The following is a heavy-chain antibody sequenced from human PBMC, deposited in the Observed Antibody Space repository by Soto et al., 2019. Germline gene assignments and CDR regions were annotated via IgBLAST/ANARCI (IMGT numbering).Heavy chain of an antibody. CDR3: AKDQGIAASHGID. D-gene: IGHD6-13*01. Sequence: QVQLVESGGGVVQPGTSLRLSCAASGFTFNNYGMHWVRQAPGTGLEWVAAISSHGSDKYYTDSVKGRLTISRDNSKNTLYLQMHSLRAEDTAVYYCAKDQGIAASHGIDWGQGTMVTLSS. J-gene: IGHJ3*01. V-gene: IGHV3-30*18. CDR1: GFTFNNYG. CDR2: ISSHGSDK.